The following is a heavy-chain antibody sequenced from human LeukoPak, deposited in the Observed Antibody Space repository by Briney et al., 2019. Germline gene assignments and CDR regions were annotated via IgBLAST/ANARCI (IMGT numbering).Heavy chain of an antibody. Sequence: PGGSLRLSCAASGFTFSNYAMSWVRQAPGKGLEWVSAISGSGGSTYYADSVKGRFTISRDNSKNTLYLQMNSLRAEDTAVYYCAKSAGYCSSTSCYHFDYWGQGTLVTVSS. CDR3: AKSAGYCSSTSCYHFDY. J-gene: IGHJ4*02. CDR1: GFTFSNYA. V-gene: IGHV3-23*01. D-gene: IGHD2-2*01. CDR2: ISGSGGST.